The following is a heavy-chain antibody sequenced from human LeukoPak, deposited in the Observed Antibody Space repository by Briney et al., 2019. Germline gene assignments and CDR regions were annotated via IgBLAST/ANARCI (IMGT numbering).Heavy chain of an antibody. D-gene: IGHD3-16*02. Sequence: GESLKISCKGSGYIFTTYWIGWVRQMPGKGLEWMGIIGPSDSDARYSPSFQGQVTISADNSITTAYPQWSSLKASDTAMYYCARQYRQSDSWFDPWGQGTLVTVSS. J-gene: IGHJ5*02. CDR2: IGPSDSDA. V-gene: IGHV5-51*01. CDR3: ARQYRQSDSWFDP. CDR1: GYIFTTYW.